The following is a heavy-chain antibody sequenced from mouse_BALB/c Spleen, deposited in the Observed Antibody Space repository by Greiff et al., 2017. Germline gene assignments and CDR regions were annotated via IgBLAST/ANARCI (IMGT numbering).Heavy chain of an antibody. D-gene: IGHD4-1*01. CDR2: ISYDGSN. CDR1: GYSITSGYY. CDR3: ARDGGTFPFDY. J-gene: IGHJ2*01. V-gene: IGHV3-6*02. Sequence: EVQLQESGPGLVKPSQSLSLTCSVTGYSITSGYYWNWIRQFPGNKLEWMGYISYDGSNNYNPSLKNRISITRDTSKNQFFLKLNSVTTEDTATYYCARDGGTFPFDYWGQGTTLTVSS.